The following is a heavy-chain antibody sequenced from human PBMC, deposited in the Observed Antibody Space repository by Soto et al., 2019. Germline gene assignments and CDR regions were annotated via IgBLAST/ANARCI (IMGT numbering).Heavy chain of an antibody. Sequence: QVQLVESGGGVVQPGRSLRLSCAASGFTFSSYGMHWVRQAPGKGLEWVAVISYDGRNKYYADSVKGRFTISRDNSKNTLYLQMNSLRAEDTAVYYCAKDSGTTEDYGMDVWGQGTTVTVSS. CDR3: AKDSGTTEDYGMDV. J-gene: IGHJ6*02. V-gene: IGHV3-30*18. CDR1: GFTFSSYG. CDR2: ISYDGRNK. D-gene: IGHD3-10*01.